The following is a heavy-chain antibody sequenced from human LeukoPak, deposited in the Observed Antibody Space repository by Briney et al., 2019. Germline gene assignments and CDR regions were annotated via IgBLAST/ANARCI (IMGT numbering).Heavy chain of an antibody. CDR1: GGSMSSYY. CDR2: VYYSGST. CDR3: ARGRCSSLHSYYYYMDV. V-gene: IGHV4-59*01. D-gene: IGHD6-6*01. Sequence: SETLSLTCTVSGGSMSSYYWSWIRQPPGKELEWIGYVYYSGSTNYNPSLKSRVTISVDTSKNQFSLKLSSVTAADTAVYYCARGRCSSLHSYYYYMDVWGKGTTVTVSS. J-gene: IGHJ6*03.